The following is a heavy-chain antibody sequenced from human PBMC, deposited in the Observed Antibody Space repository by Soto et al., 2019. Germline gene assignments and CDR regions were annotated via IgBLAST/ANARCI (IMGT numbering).Heavy chain of an antibody. Sequence: QVHLVHSGAEVKKPGASVTVSCKASGYTFTSYGITWVRQAPGQGLEWMGWISAHNGNTDYAQKLQGRVIVTRDTSPSTAYMELRRLISDDTAVYYCARGRYGDYWGQGALVTVSS. CDR2: ISAHNGNT. D-gene: IGHD1-1*01. V-gene: IGHV1-18*01. J-gene: IGHJ4*02. CDR1: GYTFTSYG. CDR3: ARGRYGDY.